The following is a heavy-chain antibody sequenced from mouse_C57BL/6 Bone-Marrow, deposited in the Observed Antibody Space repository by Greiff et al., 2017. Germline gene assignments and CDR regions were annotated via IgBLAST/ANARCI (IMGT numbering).Heavy chain of an antibody. V-gene: IGHV5-6*02. CDR2: ISSGGSYT. Sequence: EVKLVESGGDLVKPGGSLKLSCAASGFTFSSYGMSWVRQTPDKRLEWVATISSGGSYTYYPDSVKGRFTISRDNAKNTLYLQMSSLKSEDTAMYYCARLDSSDPFAYWGQGTLVTVSA. D-gene: IGHD3-2*02. CDR1: GFTFSSYG. J-gene: IGHJ3*01. CDR3: ARLDSSDPFAY.